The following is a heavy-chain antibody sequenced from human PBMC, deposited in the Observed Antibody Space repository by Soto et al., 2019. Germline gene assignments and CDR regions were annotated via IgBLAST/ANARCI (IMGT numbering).Heavy chain of an antibody. CDR1: GFTFSSYA. CDR3: AKGADSSGYLSEYYFDY. J-gene: IGHJ4*02. Sequence: GGSLRLSCAASGFTFSSYAMSWVRQASGKGLEWVSGISGTGGSTYYAVSVKGRFTISRANSKNTLYLHMNSLRAEDTAVYYCAKGADSSGYLSEYYFDYWGQGSLVTVSS. V-gene: IGHV3-23*01. CDR2: ISGTGGST. D-gene: IGHD3-22*01.